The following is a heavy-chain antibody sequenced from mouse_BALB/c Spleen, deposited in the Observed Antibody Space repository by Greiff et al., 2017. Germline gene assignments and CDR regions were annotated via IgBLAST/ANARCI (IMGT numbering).Heavy chain of an antibody. V-gene: IGHV1S137*01. CDR1: GYTFTDYA. J-gene: IGHJ4*01. CDR2: ISTYYGDA. D-gene: IGHD3-3*01. CDR3: ARSGAVYEYAMDY. Sequence: VQLQQSGAELVRPGVSVKISCKGSGYTFTDYAMHWVKQSHAKSLEWIGVISTYYGDASYNQKFKGKATMTVDKSSSTAYMELARLTSEDSAIYYCARSGAVYEYAMDYWGQGTSVTVSS.